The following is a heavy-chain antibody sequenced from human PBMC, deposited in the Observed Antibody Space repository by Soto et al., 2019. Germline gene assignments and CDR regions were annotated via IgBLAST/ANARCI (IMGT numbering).Heavy chain of an antibody. D-gene: IGHD3-3*01. CDR2: VYHTGRT. V-gene: IGHV4-61*01. CDR1: GGSFKSGSYS. CDR3: ARDFAYFDS. J-gene: IGHJ4*02. Sequence: SETLSLTCAVSGGSFKSGSYSWSWIRHPPGKGLEWIGYVYHTGRTSYNPSLKSRVSISMDTSKNQFSLNLDSVTAADTAVYFCARDFAYFDSWGQGTLVTVSS.